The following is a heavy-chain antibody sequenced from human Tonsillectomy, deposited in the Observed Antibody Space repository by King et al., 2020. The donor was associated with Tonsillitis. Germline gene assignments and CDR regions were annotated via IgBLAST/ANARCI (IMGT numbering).Heavy chain of an antibody. CDR2: ISGSGYNE. D-gene: IGHD2-15*01. CDR3: AKAGGVVGTIYLDY. CDR1: GFTYDNYA. J-gene: IGHJ4*02. Sequence: VQLVESGGGLVQPGGSLRLSCAASGFTYDNYAMSWVRQAPGKGLEWVSGISGSGYNEYYADYVKGRFTISRDNSKNALYLQMNSLRVEDTAVYYCAKAGGVVGTIYLDYWGQGSLVTVSS. V-gene: IGHV3-23*04.